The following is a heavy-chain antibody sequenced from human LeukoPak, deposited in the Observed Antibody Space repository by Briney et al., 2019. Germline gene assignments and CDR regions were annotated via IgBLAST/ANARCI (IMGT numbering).Heavy chain of an antibody. D-gene: IGHD4-11*01. CDR2: ISSSSSYI. J-gene: IGHJ4*02. Sequence: GGSLRLSCAASGFTFSSYSMNWVRQAPGKGLEWVSSISSSSSYIYYADSVKGRFTISRDNAKNSLYLQMNSLRAEDMALYYCAKAKARWATVTTFDYWGQGTLVTVSS. CDR3: AKAKARWATVTTFDY. V-gene: IGHV3-21*04. CDR1: GFTFSSYS.